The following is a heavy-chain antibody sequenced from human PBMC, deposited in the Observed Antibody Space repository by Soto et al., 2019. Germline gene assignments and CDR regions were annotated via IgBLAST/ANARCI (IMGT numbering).Heavy chain of an antibody. CDR2: FDPEDGET. CDR3: ATTGNRGSETYYYYGMDV. V-gene: IGHV1-24*01. J-gene: IGHJ6*02. CDR1: GYTLTELS. D-gene: IGHD1-26*01. Sequence: ASVKVSCKVSGYTLTELSMHWVRQAPGKGLEWMGGFDPEDGETIYAQKFQGRVTMTEDTSTDTAYMELSSLRSEDTAVYYCATTGNRGSETYYYYGMDVWGQGTTVTGSS.